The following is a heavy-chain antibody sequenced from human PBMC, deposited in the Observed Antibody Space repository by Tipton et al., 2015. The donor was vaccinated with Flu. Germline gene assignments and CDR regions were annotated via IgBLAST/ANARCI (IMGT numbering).Heavy chain of an antibody. J-gene: IGHJ4*02. Sequence: QLMQSGAEVKKPGASVKVSCKASGYTFTSYGISWVRQAPGQGLEWMGWISAYNGNTNYAQKLQGRVTMTTDTSTSTAYMELRSLRSDDTALYYCARDAPSYYYDSSGYQPTFDYWGQGTLVTVSS. CDR2: ISAYNGNT. D-gene: IGHD3-22*01. CDR1: GYTFTSYG. CDR3: ARDAPSYYYDSSGYQPTFDY. V-gene: IGHV1-18*01.